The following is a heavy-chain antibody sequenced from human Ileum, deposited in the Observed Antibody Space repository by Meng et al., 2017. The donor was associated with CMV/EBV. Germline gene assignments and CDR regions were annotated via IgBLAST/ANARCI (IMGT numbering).Heavy chain of an antibody. Sequence: GESLKISCSASGFIVSNNYMSWVRQAPGKGLEWVSLIFTDGVTYYADSVKGRLTIFRDNSKNTLNLQMNGLGPEDTAVYYCTRGYSGSSGWGHGTRVTVSS. D-gene: IGHD4-11*01. J-gene: IGHJ4*01. V-gene: IGHV3-66*02. CDR1: GFIVSNNY. CDR3: TRGYSGSSG. CDR2: IFTDGVT.